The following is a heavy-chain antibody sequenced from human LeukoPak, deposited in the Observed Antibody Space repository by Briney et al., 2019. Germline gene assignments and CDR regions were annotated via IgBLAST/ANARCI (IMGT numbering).Heavy chain of an antibody. Sequence: ASVKVSCKASGYTFTSYGISWVRQAPGQGLEWMGWISAYNGNTNYAQKLQGRVTMTTDTSTSTAYVELRSLRSDDTAVYYCASVDCSSTSCSDVDYWGQGTLVTVSS. V-gene: IGHV1-18*01. CDR2: ISAYNGNT. CDR3: ASVDCSSTSCSDVDY. D-gene: IGHD2-2*01. J-gene: IGHJ4*02. CDR1: GYTFTSYG.